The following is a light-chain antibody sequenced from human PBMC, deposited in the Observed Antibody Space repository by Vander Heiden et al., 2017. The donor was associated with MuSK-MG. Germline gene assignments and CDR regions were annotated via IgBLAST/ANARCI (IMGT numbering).Light chain of an antibody. V-gene: IGKV1-12*01. J-gene: IGKJ1*01. CDR2: ATS. Sequence: DIQMTQPPSSVSASVGDRVTITCRASQGISKWLDWYQQKPGKAPKLLIYATSSLQSGVPSRFSGSGSGTDFTITISSLQPEDFATYYCQQANSFPWTFGQGTKVEVK. CDR3: QQANSFPWT. CDR1: QGISKW.